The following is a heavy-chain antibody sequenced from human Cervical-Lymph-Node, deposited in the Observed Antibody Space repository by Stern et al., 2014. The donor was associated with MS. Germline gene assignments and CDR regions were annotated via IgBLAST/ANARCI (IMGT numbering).Heavy chain of an antibody. CDR3: AKVGDYGDYFDY. CDR1: GFTFSSYG. CDR2: ILYDGSNK. Sequence: QVQLVQSGGGVVQPGRSLRLSCAASGFTFSSYGMHWVRQAPGKGLEWGAVILYDGSNKYYADSVKGRFTISRDNSKNTLYLQMNSLRAEDTAVYYCAKVGDYGDYFDYWGQGTLVTVSS. V-gene: IGHV3-30*18. J-gene: IGHJ4*02. D-gene: IGHD4-17*01.